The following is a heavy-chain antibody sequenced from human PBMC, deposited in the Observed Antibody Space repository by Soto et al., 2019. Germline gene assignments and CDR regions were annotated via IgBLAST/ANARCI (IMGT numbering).Heavy chain of an antibody. V-gene: IGHV5-51*01. J-gene: IGHJ4*02. CDR3: ARSPRSSPYFDY. Sequence: GESLKISCQSSGYTFSDFWIGWVRQLPGKGLEWMGIIYPGDHETRYSPSFHGKVTISADRSINTAYLQWNSLEASDTAFYFCARSPRSSPYFDYWGQGALVTVSS. CDR2: IYPGDHET. CDR1: GYTFSDFW. D-gene: IGHD6-13*01.